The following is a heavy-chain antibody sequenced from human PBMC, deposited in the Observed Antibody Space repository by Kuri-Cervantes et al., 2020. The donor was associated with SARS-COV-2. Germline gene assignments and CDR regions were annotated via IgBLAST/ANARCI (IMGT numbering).Heavy chain of an antibody. V-gene: IGHV1-18*01. D-gene: IGHD1-1*01. CDR2: ISAYNGNT. J-gene: IGHJ3*02. CDR1: GYTFTSYG. Sequence: ASVKVSCKASGYTFTSYGISWVRQAPGQGLEWMGWISAYNGNTNYAQKLQGRVTMTTDTSTSTAYMELRSLRFEDAAVYYCARDIGDWNPDGFDIWGQGTMVTVSS. CDR3: ARDIGDWNPDGFDI.